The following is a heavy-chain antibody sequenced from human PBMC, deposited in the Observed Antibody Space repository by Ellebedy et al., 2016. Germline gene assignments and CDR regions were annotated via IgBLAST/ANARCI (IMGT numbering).Heavy chain of an antibody. Sequence: GGSLRLXCVASGFTFRDYGMHWVRQSPGKGLEWVSFIWHDGGKEYYAPSAKGRFTVSRDNFKRKLFLQLTSLRVDDTAIYYCATENRLGTYAHWSFDLWGRGTLVTVSS. CDR2: IWHDGGKE. J-gene: IGHJ2*01. CDR3: ATENRLGTYAHWSFDL. D-gene: IGHD7-27*01. V-gene: IGHV3-33*02. CDR1: GFTFRDYG.